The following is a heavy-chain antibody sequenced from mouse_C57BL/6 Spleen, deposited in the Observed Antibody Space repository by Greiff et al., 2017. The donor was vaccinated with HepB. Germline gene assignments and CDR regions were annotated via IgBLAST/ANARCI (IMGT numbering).Heavy chain of an antibody. D-gene: IGHD3-1*01. CDR3: ARDRGNFAY. CDR2: ISDGCSYT. Sequence: EVQRVESGRGLVKPGGSLKLSCAASGFTFSSYAMSWVRQTPEKRLEWVATISDGCSYTYYPDNVKGRFTISRDNAKNNLYLQMSHLKSEDTAMYYCARDRGNFAYWGQGTLVTVSA. V-gene: IGHV5-4*01. J-gene: IGHJ3*01. CDR1: GFTFSSYA.